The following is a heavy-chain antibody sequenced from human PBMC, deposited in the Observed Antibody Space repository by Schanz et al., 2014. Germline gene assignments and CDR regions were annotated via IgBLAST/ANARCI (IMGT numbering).Heavy chain of an antibody. D-gene: IGHD2-21*01. J-gene: IGHJ4*02. V-gene: IGHV1-18*01. Sequence: QVQLVQSGAEVKKPGASVRVSCKVSGYPFTTYGISWVRQAPGQGPEFMGWISTFRNEDTNSAQRFQGRLTMTTDTATSTAYMELSSLTSEDTAVHYCARGRGCYDYWGQGTLVTVSS. CDR2: ISTFRNEDT. CDR3: ARGRGCYDY. CDR1: GYPFTTYG.